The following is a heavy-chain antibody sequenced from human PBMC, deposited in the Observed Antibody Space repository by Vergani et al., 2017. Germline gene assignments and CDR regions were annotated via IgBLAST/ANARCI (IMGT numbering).Heavy chain of an antibody. CDR3: ARLGGSYWWDFDY. J-gene: IGHJ4*02. V-gene: IGHV3-53*01. CDR1: GFTVSSNY. Sequence: EVQLVESGGGLIQPGGSLRLSCAASGFTVSSNYMSWVRQAPGKGLEWVSVIYSGGSTYYADSVKGRFTISRNNSKNTLYLQMNSLRTEDTAGYYCARLGGSYWWDFDYWGQGTLVTVSS. CDR2: IYSGGST. D-gene: IGHD2-8*02.